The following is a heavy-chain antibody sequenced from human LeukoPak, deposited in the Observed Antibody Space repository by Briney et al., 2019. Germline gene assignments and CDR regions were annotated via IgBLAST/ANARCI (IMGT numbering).Heavy chain of an antibody. CDR1: GYPFTGYY. D-gene: IGHD2-2*01. J-gene: IGHJ4*02. CDR2: INPNSGFT. V-gene: IGHV1-2*02. CDR3: ARLADCSSSSCRSFDY. Sequence: ASVKVSCKASGYPFTGYYLHWVRQRPGQGLEWMGWINPNSGFTNYAQNFQGRDTMTRDTSISTAYMELSRLRSNDTAVYYCARLADCSSSSCRSFDYWSQGTLVTVSS.